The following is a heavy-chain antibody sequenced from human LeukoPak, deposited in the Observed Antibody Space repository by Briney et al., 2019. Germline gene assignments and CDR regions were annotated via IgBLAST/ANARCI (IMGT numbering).Heavy chain of an antibody. CDR3: ARDLREPQYFQH. CDR2: IDSVGIST. V-gene: IGHV3-74*01. Sequence: PGGSLRLSCAAPGFTFSSYCMHWVRQAPGKGLVWVSRIDSVGISTNYADSVKGRFTISRDNAKNTLYLQMNSLRAEDTAVYYCARDLREPQYFQHWGQGTLVTVSS. CDR1: GFTFSSYC. J-gene: IGHJ1*01. D-gene: IGHD5-24*01.